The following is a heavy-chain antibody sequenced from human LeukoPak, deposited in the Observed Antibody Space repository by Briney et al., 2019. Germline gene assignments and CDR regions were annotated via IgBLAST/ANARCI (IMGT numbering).Heavy chain of an antibody. CDR3: ARQGPAGHLDH. CDR1: GFALSSYY. Sequence: GESLRLSCAASGFALSSYYMNWVRQTPGKGREWVSLITTSTTTIEYADSVKGRFTISRENARNSLYLEMNSLRDEDTAGYYGARQGPAGHLDHWGQGTLVTVSS. V-gene: IGHV3-48*02. J-gene: IGHJ4*02. D-gene: IGHD6-13*01. CDR2: ITTSTTTI.